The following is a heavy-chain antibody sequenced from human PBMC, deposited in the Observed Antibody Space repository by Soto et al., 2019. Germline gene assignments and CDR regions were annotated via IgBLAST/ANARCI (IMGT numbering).Heavy chain of an antibody. CDR2: IIPIFGTA. D-gene: IGHD6-13*01. Sequence: QVQLVQSGAEVNKPGSSVKVSCKASGGTFSSYAISWVRQAPGQGLEWMGGIIPIFGTANYAQKFQGRVTITADESTSTAYRELSSLRSEDTAVYYCARGYSSSWYHYYYGMDVWGQGTTVTVSS. CDR1: GGTFSSYA. J-gene: IGHJ6*02. V-gene: IGHV1-69*12. CDR3: ARGYSSSWYHYYYGMDV.